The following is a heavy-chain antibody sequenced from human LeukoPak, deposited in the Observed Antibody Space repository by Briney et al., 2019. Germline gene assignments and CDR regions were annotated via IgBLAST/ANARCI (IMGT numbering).Heavy chain of an antibody. D-gene: IGHD6-19*01. CDR2: FDPEDGET. V-gene: IGHV1-24*01. CDR1: GYTLTELS. CDR3: ATVERIAVAGAVHEYFQH. J-gene: IGHJ1*01. Sequence: ASVKVSCKVSGYTLTELSMHWVRQAPGKGLEWMGGFDPEDGETIYAQKFQGRVTMTEDTSTDTAYMELSSLRSEDTAVYYCATVERIAVAGAVHEYFQHWGQGTLVTVSS.